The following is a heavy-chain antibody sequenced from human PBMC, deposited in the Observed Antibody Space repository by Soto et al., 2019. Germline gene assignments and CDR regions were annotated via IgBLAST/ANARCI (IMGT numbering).Heavy chain of an antibody. CDR3: AKETYGSGWTLDS. D-gene: IGHD6-19*01. CDR1: GFAFSDYS. V-gene: IGHV3-23*01. J-gene: IGHJ4*02. CDR2: ISGGGGNT. Sequence: DVQLLESGGGVVQSGGSLRHSCSASGFAFSDYSMHWVRQAPGKGPEWVSAISGGGGNTYYAGSVNGRFTISRDNSRNTLYLQMHSLRDDDTALYYCAKETYGSGWTLDSWGQGTRATVSS.